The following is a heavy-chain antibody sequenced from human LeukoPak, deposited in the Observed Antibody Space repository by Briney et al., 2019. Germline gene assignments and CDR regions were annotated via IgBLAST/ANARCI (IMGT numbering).Heavy chain of an antibody. D-gene: IGHD5-24*01. V-gene: IGHV4-31*03. J-gene: IGHJ4*02. CDR1: GGSISSGGYY. Sequence: PSETLSLTCTVSGGSISSGGYYWSWIRQHPGKGLEWIGYIYYSGSTYYNPSLKSRVTISVDTSKNQFSLKLSSVTAADTAVYYCARVRPGRWLQDYWGQGTLVTVSS. CDR3: ARVRPGRWLQDY. CDR2: IYYSGST.